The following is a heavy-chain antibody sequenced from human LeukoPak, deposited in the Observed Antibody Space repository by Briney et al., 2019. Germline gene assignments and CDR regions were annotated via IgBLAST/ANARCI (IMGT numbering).Heavy chain of an antibody. V-gene: IGHV4-61*02. D-gene: IGHD3-3*02. CDR1: GGSISSGSYY. Sequence: SETLSLTCTVSGGSISSGSYYWSWIRQPAGKGLEWIGRIYTSGSTYYNPSLKSRVTISVDTSKNQFSLKLSSVTAADTAVYYCARDPLADYWGQGTLVTVSS. CDR2: IYTSGST. J-gene: IGHJ4*02. CDR3: ARDPLADY.